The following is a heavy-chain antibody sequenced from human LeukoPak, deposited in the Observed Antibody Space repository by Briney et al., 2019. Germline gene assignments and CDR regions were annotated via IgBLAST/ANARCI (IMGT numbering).Heavy chain of an antibody. CDR3: ARRPHDGYNYPSGPDY. J-gene: IGHJ4*02. CDR1: GGSISSSSHY. Sequence: SETLSLTCTVSGGSISSSSHYWGWIRQPPGKGLEWIGSIYYSGSTYYNPSLKSRVTISVDTSKNQFSLKLSSVTAADTAVYYCARRPHDGYNYPSGPDYWGQGTLVTVSS. V-gene: IGHV4-39*01. CDR2: IYYSGST. D-gene: IGHD5-12*01.